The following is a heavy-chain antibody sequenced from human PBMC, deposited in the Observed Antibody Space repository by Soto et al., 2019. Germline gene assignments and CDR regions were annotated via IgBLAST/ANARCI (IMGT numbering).Heavy chain of an antibody. CDR2: IDPRDSYT. CDR3: ARHRIAAHWFDP. J-gene: IGHJ5*02. D-gene: IGHD6-6*01. Sequence: PGESLKISCKGSGYSFTSYWISWVRQMPGKGLEWMGRIDPRDSYTNYSPSFQDHVTISADKSISTSYLHWSTLRAPDTPMYYWARHRIAAHWFDPWGQGTLVTVSS. V-gene: IGHV5-10-1*01. CDR1: GYSFTSYW.